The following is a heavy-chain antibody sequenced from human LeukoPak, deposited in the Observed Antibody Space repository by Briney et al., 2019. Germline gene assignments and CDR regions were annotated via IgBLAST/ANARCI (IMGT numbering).Heavy chain of an antibody. J-gene: IGHJ3*01. D-gene: IGHD3-10*01. Sequence: PSETPSLTCAVYGGSHRAYNWRWIRQPPRKGLESIGEINHGGGTNYNPSLKSRVTISLDTSKNQFSLNLSSVTAADTAVYYCARGGVLNAFDFWGQGTMVTVSS. CDR1: GGSHRAYN. CDR3: ARGGVLNAFDF. V-gene: IGHV4-34*01. CDR2: INHGGGT.